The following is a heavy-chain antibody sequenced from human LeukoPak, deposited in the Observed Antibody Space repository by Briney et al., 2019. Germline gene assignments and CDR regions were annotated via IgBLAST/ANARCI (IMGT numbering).Heavy chain of an antibody. Sequence: GGSLRLSCAASAFTFSSYWISWVRQAPGKGLEWVANIKQDGSEKYYVDSVKGRFTISRDNAKNSLYLQMNSLRAEDTAVYYCARDPHYGDYDGWFDPWGQGTLVTVSS. CDR2: IKQDGSEK. J-gene: IGHJ5*02. D-gene: IGHD4-17*01. CDR3: ARDPHYGDYDGWFDP. V-gene: IGHV3-7*01. CDR1: AFTFSSYW.